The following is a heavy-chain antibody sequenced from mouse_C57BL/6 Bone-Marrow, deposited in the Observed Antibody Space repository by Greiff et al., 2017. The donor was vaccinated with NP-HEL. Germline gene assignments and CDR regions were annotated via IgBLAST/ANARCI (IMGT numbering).Heavy chain of an antibody. CDR3: APHYYGSSSWFAY. D-gene: IGHD1-1*01. Sequence: EVQLKESVAELVRPGASVKLSCTASGFNIKNTYMHWVKQRPEQGLEWIGRIDPANGNTKYAPKFQGKATITADTSSNTAYLQLSSLTSEDTAIYYCAPHYYGSSSWFAYWGQGTLVTVSA. CDR1: GFNIKNTY. J-gene: IGHJ3*01. CDR2: IDPANGNT. V-gene: IGHV14-3*01.